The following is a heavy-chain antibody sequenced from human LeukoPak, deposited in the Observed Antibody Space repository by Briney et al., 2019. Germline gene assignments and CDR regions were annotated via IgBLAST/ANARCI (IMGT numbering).Heavy chain of an antibody. V-gene: IGHV3-48*03. CDR2: ISVRAATI. CDR3: VRSYSSAWPNWFDP. Sequence: GGSLRLSCAASGFALGHYEVNWVRQAPGKGLEWIAHISVRAATIYYGDSVEGRFTISRDNAKNSLFLHMNSLRAEDTAVYYCVRSYSSAWPNWFDPWGQGILVTVSS. D-gene: IGHD6-25*01. J-gene: IGHJ5*02. CDR1: GFALGHYE.